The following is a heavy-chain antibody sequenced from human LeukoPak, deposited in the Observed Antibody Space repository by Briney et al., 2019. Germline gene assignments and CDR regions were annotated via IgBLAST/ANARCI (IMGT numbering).Heavy chain of an antibody. J-gene: IGHJ3*01. CDR2: ISWNSGSI. CDR3: ARDCGGDCYPPSTL. CDR1: GFTFDDYA. Sequence: GGSLRLSCAASGFTFDDYAMHWVRQAPGKGLEWVSGISWNSGSIGYADSVKGRFTISRDNAKNSLYLQMNSLRAEDTAVYYCARDCGGDCYPPSTLWGQGTMVTVSS. V-gene: IGHV3-9*01. D-gene: IGHD2-21*01.